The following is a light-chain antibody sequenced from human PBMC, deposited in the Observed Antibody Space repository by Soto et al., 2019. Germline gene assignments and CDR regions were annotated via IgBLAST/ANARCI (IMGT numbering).Light chain of an antibody. CDR1: QSISSW. CDR3: QQYNSYSSWT. CDR2: KAS. Sequence: DIQMTQSPSTLSASVGDRVTSTCRASQSISSWLAWYQQKPGKAPKLLIYKASSLESGVPSRFSGSGSGTEFTLTISSLQPDDFATYYCQQYNSYSSWTFGQGTQVEIK. J-gene: IGKJ1*01. V-gene: IGKV1-5*03.